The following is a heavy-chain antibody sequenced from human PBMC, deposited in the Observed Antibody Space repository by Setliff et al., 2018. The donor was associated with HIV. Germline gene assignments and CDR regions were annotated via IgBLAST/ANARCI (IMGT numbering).Heavy chain of an antibody. V-gene: IGHV1-69*13. CDR2: IFPMSGSV. J-gene: IGHJ3*02. D-gene: IGHD3-10*01. CDR3: ARDWNYFASGSNAFDI. Sequence: SVKVSCKASGYTFRSYGISWVRQAPGQGLEWMGGIFPMSGSVRIAQKFQGKLSITADESTYTVDMELNSLTSEDTAVYFCARDWNYFASGSNAFDIWGQGTMVTVSS. CDR1: GYTFRSYG.